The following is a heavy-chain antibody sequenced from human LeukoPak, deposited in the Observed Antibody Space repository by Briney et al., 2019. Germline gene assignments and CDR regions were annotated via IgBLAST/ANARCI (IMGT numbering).Heavy chain of an antibody. J-gene: IGHJ4*02. D-gene: IGHD3-22*01. CDR2: INPNSGGT. CDR1: GYTFTGYY. V-gene: IGHV1-2*02. Sequence: ASVKVSCKASGYTFTGYYLHWVRQAPGQGLEWMGWINPNSGGTNYAQKFQGRVTMTRDTSISTAYMELSRLRSDDTAVYYCARAGHTYYYDSSPFDYWGQGTLVTVSS. CDR3: ARAGHTYYYDSSPFDY.